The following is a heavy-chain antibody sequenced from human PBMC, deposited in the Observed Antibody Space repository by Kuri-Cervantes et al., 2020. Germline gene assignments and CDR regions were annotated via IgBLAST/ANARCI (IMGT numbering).Heavy chain of an antibody. V-gene: IGHV1-58*01. CDR2: IVVGSGNT. J-gene: IGHJ4*02. CDR3: AADPNGGPFDY. D-gene: IGHD2-8*01. Sequence: SVKVSCKASGFTFTSSAVQWVRQARGQRLEWIGWIVVGSGNTNYAQKFQERVTITRDMSTSTAYMELSSLRSEDTAVHYCAADPNGGPFDYWGQGTLVTVSS. CDR1: GFTFTSSA.